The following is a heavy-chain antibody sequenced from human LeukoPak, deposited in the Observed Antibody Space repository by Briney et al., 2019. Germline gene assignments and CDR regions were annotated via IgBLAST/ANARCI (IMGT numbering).Heavy chain of an antibody. CDR2: LSRGGDRT. V-gene: IGHV3-23*01. D-gene: IGHD3-22*01. J-gene: IGHJ3*02. CDR1: GFTFSSYA. CDR3: ASISFYYDSSALSPAFDI. Sequence: GGSLRLSCAASGFTFSSYAMSWVRQAPAKGLEWVSALSRGGDRTYYADSVKGRFTISRDNSNNTLYLQMNSLRAEDTALHYCASISFYYDSSALSPAFDIWGQGTVVTVSS.